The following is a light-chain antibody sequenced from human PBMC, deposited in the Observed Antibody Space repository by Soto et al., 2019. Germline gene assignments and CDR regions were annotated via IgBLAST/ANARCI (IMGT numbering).Light chain of an antibody. CDR3: QHNNNWPA. V-gene: IGKV3-15*01. CDR1: QSVSSS. Sequence: EIVMTQSPATLSVSPGERATLSCRASQSVSSSLAWYQQKPGQAPRLLIYDASTRATGIPARFSGSGSGTEFTLTISSLQSEDFAVYYCQHNNNWPAFGQGTKVEIK. J-gene: IGKJ1*01. CDR2: DAS.